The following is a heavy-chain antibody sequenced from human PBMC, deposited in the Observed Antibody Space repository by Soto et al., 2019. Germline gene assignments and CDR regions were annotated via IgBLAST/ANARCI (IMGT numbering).Heavy chain of an antibody. CDR2: IIPMFGTA. Sequence: GSSVKVSCKASGGSFSSYVISWVRQAPGQGLEWMGGIIPMFGTANYEQRFQGRLTINADERTNTAYMELSTLRSEDSAVYYCATSSRKHCRGDPCFPNWFDLPAQGDRVTAS. V-gene: IGHV1-69*13. CDR3: ATSSRKHCRGDPCFPNWFDL. CDR1: GGSFSSYV. J-gene: IGHJ5*02. D-gene: IGHD2-21*02.